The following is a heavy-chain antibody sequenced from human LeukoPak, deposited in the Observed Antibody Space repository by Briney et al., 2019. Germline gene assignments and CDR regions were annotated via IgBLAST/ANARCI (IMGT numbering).Heavy chain of an antibody. Sequence: GASVKVSCKASGGTFSCYAISWVRQAPGQGLEWMGRSIPILGIATYAQKFQGRVTITADKSTSTAYMELSSLRSQDTAVYYCARGNRITIPYGMDVWGQGTTVTAS. CDR1: GGTFSCYA. V-gene: IGHV1-69*04. CDR2: SIPILGIA. J-gene: IGHJ6*02. CDR3: ARGNRITIPYGMDV. D-gene: IGHD3-9*01.